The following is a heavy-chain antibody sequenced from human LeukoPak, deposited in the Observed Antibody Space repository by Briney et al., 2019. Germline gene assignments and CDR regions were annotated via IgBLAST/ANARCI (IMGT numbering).Heavy chain of an antibody. CDR2: LYTSGST. Sequence: SETMSLTCTVSGGSISSYYWSWIRQPAGKGLEWIGRLYTSGSTNYNPSLKSRVTMSIDTSKNQFSLKLSSVTAADTAVYYCARDRGYYDSSGYLFDYWGQGTLVTVSS. CDR3: ARDRGYYDSSGYLFDY. CDR1: GGSISSYY. V-gene: IGHV4-4*07. D-gene: IGHD3-22*01. J-gene: IGHJ4*02.